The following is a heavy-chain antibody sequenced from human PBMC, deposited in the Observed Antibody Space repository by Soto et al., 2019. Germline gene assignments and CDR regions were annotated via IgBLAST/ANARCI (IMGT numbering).Heavy chain of an antibody. D-gene: IGHD1-26*01. V-gene: IGHV5-51*01. CDR3: ARQVVGATQTYFYYYYGMDV. CDR1: GYSFTLYW. CDR2: IYPGDSDT. Sequence: GESLKLSCKGSGYSFTLYWIGWVRQMPGKGLEWMGIIYPGDSDTRYSPSFQGQVTISADKSISTAYLQWSSLKASDTAMYYCARQVVGATQTYFYYYYGMDVWGQGTTVTVS. J-gene: IGHJ6*02.